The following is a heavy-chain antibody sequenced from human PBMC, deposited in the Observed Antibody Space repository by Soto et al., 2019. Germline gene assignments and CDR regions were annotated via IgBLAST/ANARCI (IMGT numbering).Heavy chain of an antibody. CDR3: ARYTITSTGTPLY. CDR2: IYYSGST. J-gene: IGHJ4*02. V-gene: IGHV4-39*01. D-gene: IGHD1-1*01. Sequence: PSETLSLTCTVSGGSISSSSYYWGWIRQPPGKGLEWIGSIYYSGSTYYNPSLKSRVTTSVDTSKNQLSLKLRSVTAADTAVYYCARYTITSTGTPLYWGQGTLVTVSS. CDR1: GGSISSSSYY.